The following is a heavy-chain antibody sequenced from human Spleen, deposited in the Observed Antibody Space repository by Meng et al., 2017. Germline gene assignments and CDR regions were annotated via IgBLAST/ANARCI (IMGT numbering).Heavy chain of an antibody. Sequence: LVPAGAGLTKPCASVKVSRKASGYTFPGYYIHWVRQAPGHGLEWLGWINPNSGGTNYAQKFQGRVTMTRDTSISTAYMELSRLRSDDPAVYYCARSDCSSGSCSNYFNYWGQGTLVTVSS. CDR1: GYTFPGYY. J-gene: IGHJ4*02. D-gene: IGHD2-15*01. V-gene: IGHV1-2*02. CDR2: INPNSGGT. CDR3: ARSDCSSGSCSNYFNY.